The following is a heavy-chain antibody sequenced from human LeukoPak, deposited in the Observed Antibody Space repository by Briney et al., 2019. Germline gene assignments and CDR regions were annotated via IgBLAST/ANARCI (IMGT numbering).Heavy chain of an antibody. CDR2: INPNSGGT. CDR1: GYTFTGYY. J-gene: IGHJ4*02. V-gene: IGHV1-2*02. Sequence: ASVKVSCKASGYTFTGYYMHWVRQAPGQGLEWMGWINPNSGGTNYAQKFQGRVTMTRDTSISTAYMELSRLRSDDTAMYYCARGVVEFSYCRGGSCYRFDYWGQGTLVTVSS. D-gene: IGHD2-15*01. CDR3: ARGVVEFSYCRGGSCYRFDY.